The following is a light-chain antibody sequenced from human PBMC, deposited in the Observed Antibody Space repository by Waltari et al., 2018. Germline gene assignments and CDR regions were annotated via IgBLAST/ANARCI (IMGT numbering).Light chain of an antibody. CDR3: QQYSNWPPEVT. V-gene: IGKV3-15*01. Sequence: EIVMTQSPATLSVSPGESATLSCRASQSVSSNLSWYQQKPGQAPRLLIYDASSRATGIPARFSGSGSWTEFTLTISSLQSEDSALYYCQQYSNWPPEVTFGPGTKVDIK. CDR1: QSVSSN. J-gene: IGKJ3*01. CDR2: DAS.